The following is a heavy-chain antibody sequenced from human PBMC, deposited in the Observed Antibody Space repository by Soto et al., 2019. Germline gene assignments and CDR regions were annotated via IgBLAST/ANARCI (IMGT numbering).Heavy chain of an antibody. D-gene: IGHD3-22*01. CDR1: GFTFSSYG. CDR2: ISYDGSNK. Sequence: GGSLRLSCAASGFTFSSYGMHWVRQAPGKGLEWVAVISYDGSNKYYADSVMGRFTISRDNSKNTLYLQMNSLRAEDTAVYYCAKDRGPGGYYYDSSGLPLFWGQGTMVTVSS. CDR3: AKDRGPGGYYYDSSGLPLF. J-gene: IGHJ3*01. V-gene: IGHV3-30*18.